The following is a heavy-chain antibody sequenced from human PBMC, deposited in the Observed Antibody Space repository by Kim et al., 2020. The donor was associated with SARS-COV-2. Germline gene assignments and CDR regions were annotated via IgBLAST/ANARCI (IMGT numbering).Heavy chain of an antibody. CDR3: ARLLWASGLDY. CDR2: ISEDGSSI. D-gene: IGHD3-10*01. Sequence: GGSLRLSCAATGFTFRNHWMHWVRQAPGMGLVWVSRISEDGSSISYADSVKGRFTISRDNARNIVHLLMNSLRVEDTAVYYCARLLWASGLDYWGQGTMVTVSS. CDR1: GFTFRNHW. V-gene: IGHV3-74*01. J-gene: IGHJ4*02.